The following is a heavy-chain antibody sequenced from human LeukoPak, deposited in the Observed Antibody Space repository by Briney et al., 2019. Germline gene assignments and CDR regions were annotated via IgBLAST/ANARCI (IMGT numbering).Heavy chain of an antibody. CDR1: GVSISPYY. V-gene: IGHV4-4*08. CDR2: IHTSGSN. Sequence: SETLSLTCAVSGVSISPYYRAWIRQPPGKGLEWIGYIHTSGSNNQYPSLKSRGTIFVGKSKNHFFLRLTYVPAADTAVYYCARLSAAVHLGAFDLWGQRTMVTVSS. J-gene: IGHJ3*01. CDR3: ARLSAAVHLGAFDL. D-gene: IGHD3-3*01.